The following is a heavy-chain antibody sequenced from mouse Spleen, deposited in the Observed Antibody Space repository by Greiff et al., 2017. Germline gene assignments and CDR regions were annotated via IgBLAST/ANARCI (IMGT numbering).Heavy chain of an antibody. J-gene: IGHJ2*01. CDR2: INSNGGST. V-gene: IGHV5-6-2*01. Sequence: EVKVVESGGGLVKPGGSLKLSCAASGFTFSSYAMSWVRQTPEKRLEWVAAINSNGGSTYYPDTVKDRFTISRDNAKNTLYLQMSSLRSEDTALYYCARHAGYYDLDYWGQGTTLTVSS. CDR1: GFTFSSYA. D-gene: IGHD2-3*01. CDR3: ARHAGYYDLDY.